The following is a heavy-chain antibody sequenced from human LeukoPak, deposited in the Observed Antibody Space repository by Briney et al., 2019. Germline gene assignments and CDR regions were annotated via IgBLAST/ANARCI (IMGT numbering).Heavy chain of an antibody. CDR1: GFIFSSYT. D-gene: IGHD6-19*01. V-gene: IGHV3-23*01. J-gene: IGHJ4*02. Sequence: GGSLRLSCAASGFIFSSYTMSWVRQAPGQGLQWVSAISGSGDNIYYTDSVKGRFTISRDNSKNTLYLQMNSLRAEDTAVYYCAKPQWQVEYWGRGTLVTVSS. CDR3: AKPQWQVEY. CDR2: ISGSGDNI.